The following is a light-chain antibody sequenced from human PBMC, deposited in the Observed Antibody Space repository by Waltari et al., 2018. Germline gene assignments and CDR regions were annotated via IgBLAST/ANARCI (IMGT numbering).Light chain of an antibody. CDR2: GAS. Sequence: ELVMTQSPPTLSVSPGERATLSCSASQSVSSNLAWYQQKPGQAPRILIYGASTRATGIPARFSGSGSGTEFTLTISSMQSEDFAVYYCQQYNNWPPLFGGGTKVEIK. CDR1: QSVSSN. J-gene: IGKJ4*01. CDR3: QQYNNWPPL. V-gene: IGKV3-15*01.